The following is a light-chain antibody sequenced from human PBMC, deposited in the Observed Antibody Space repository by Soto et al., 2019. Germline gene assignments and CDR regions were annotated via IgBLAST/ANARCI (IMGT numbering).Light chain of an antibody. J-gene: IGKJ3*01. V-gene: IGKV3-20*01. CDR1: QSVSSSY. CDR3: QQSCLSPPFT. CDR2: GAS. Sequence: EIVLTQSPGTLSLSPGERATLSCRASQSVSSSYLAWYQQKTGQAPRLIIYGASSRATAIPDRFSASGSGTYFTLTISRLEPEVFAVYYCQQSCLSPPFTFGPGTKVDIK.